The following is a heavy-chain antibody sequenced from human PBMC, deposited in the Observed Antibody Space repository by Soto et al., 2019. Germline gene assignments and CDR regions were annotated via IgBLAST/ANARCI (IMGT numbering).Heavy chain of an antibody. V-gene: IGHV1-69*01. J-gene: IGHJ4*02. CDR3: AQESRRDIWGGNFDY. Sequence: QIQLVQSGAEVKKPGSSVKVSCKASGGTLTTYAISWVRQAPGQGLEWMGGIIPFFGTTYYAQNFQGRLTITAYESTNTFYMELSGLRSDDTAVYYCAQESRRDIWGGNFDYWGQGTLVTVSS. CDR1: GGTLTTYA. D-gene: IGHD3-3*01. CDR2: IIPFFGTT.